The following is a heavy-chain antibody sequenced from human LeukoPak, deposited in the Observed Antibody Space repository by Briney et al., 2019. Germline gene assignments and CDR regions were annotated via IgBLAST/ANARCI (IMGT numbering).Heavy chain of an antibody. J-gene: IGHJ3*02. V-gene: IGHV4-34*01. CDR2: INHSGST. D-gene: IGHD3-10*01. CDR3: ARVYGSGNFDAFDT. Sequence: SETLSLTCAVYGGSFSGYYWSWIPQPPGKGLEWIGEINHSGSTNYNPSLKSRVTISVDTSKNQFSLKLSSVTAADTAVYYCARVYGSGNFDAFDTWGQGTMVTVSS. CDR1: GGSFSGYY.